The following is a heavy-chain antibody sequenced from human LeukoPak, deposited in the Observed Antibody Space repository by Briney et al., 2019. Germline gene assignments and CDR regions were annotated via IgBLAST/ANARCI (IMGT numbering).Heavy chain of an antibody. J-gene: IGHJ4*02. Sequence: PGGSLRLSCAASGFTFSSYGMHWVRQAPGKGLEWVAFIRYDGSNKYYADSVKGRFTISRDNSKNTLYLQMNSLRAEDTAVYYCSSVRYCSSTSCYLFDYWGQGTLVTVSS. CDR3: SSVRYCSSTSCYLFDY. V-gene: IGHV3-30*02. CDR2: IRYDGSNK. D-gene: IGHD2-2*01. CDR1: GFTFSSYG.